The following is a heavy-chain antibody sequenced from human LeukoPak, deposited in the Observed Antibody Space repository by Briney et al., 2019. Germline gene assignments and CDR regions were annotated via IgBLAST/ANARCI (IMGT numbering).Heavy chain of an antibody. Sequence: PGGSLRLSCAASGFTFNSYWMNWVRQAPGKGLEWVANIKDDGSEKYYVDSVKGRFTISRDDAKNSLYLQMNSLRAEDTAVYYCARARDSSWDYWGQGTLVTVSS. D-gene: IGHD6-13*01. V-gene: IGHV3-7*03. CDR3: ARARDSSWDY. J-gene: IGHJ4*02. CDR1: GFTFNSYW. CDR2: IKDDGSEK.